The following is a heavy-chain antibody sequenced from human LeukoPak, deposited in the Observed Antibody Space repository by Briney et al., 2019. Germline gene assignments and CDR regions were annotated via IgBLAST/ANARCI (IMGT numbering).Heavy chain of an antibody. CDR2: IHYSGST. D-gene: IGHD6-19*01. V-gene: IGHV4-39*07. J-gene: IGHJ4*02. CDR3: ARALAVAGSFDY. Sequence: SETLSLTCTVSGGSISSSSYYWGWIRQPPGKGLEWIGSIHYSGSTNYNPSLKSRVTISVDTSKNQFSLKLSSVTAADTAVYYCARALAVAGSFDYWGQGTLVTVSS. CDR1: GGSISSSSYY.